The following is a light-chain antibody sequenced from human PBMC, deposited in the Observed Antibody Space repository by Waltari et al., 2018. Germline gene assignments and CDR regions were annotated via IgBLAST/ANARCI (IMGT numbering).Light chain of an antibody. J-gene: IGKJ5*01. V-gene: IGKV1-NL1*01. CDR1: QVITNS. CDR3: QQYYESPLT. Sequence: DIQMTQSPSSLSASVGDRVTITCRASQVITNSLAWYQQKPGEAPKVLLYAASRLESGVPSRFSGSGSGADYALTITSLQPEDFATYYCQQYYESPLTFGQGTRLEIK. CDR2: AAS.